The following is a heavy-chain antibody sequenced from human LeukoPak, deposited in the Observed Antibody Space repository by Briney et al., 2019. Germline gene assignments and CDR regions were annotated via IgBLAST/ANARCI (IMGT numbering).Heavy chain of an antibody. CDR2: LSDRSDKT. D-gene: IGHD6-13*01. Sequence: GGSLRLSCAASGFTFSSYAMNWVRQAPGKGLEWVSTLSDRSDKTYYADSVRGRFTISRDNSKNTLYLQMNSLRAEDTAVYYCAKGKQQLVLDDAFDIWGQGTMVTVSS. J-gene: IGHJ3*02. CDR3: AKGKQQLVLDDAFDI. CDR1: GFTFSSYA. V-gene: IGHV3-23*01.